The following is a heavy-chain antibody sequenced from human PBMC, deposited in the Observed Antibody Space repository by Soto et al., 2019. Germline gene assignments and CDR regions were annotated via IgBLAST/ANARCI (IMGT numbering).Heavy chain of an antibody. CDR3: ARDIWSGDYKWFDS. V-gene: IGHV3-30*03. Sequence: QVQLVESGGGVVQPGRSLRLSCTSSTVTINVYGIQWVRKAPGKGLEWVAFISNDGRAQYYEDSVKGRFTISRDYSKNTVDLQMNSLRNEETAVYYCARDIWSGDYKWFDSWGPGTLVTVSS. D-gene: IGHD3-3*01. J-gene: IGHJ5*01. CDR2: ISNDGRAQ. CDR1: TVTINVYG.